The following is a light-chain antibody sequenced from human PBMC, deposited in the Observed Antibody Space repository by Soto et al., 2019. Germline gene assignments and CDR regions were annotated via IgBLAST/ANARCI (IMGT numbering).Light chain of an antibody. CDR2: AAS. J-gene: IGKJ1*01. V-gene: IGKV1-39*01. CDR3: QQSYSTPPWT. Sequence: DIQMTQSPSTLSASVGDRVTITCRASQNINSWLAWYQQKPGKAPNLLIYAASSLQSGVPSRFSGSGSGTDFTLTISSLQPEDFATYYCQQSYSTPPWTFGQGTKVDIK. CDR1: QNINSW.